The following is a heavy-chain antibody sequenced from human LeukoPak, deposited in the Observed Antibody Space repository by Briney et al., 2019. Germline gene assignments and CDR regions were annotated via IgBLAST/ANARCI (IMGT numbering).Heavy chain of an antibody. D-gene: IGHD3-3*01. V-gene: IGHV1-69*13. CDR2: IIPIFGTA. CDR1: GYTFTSYG. J-gene: IGHJ3*02. CDR3: ARVGYYDFWSGFDI. Sequence: SVKVSCKASGYTFTSYGISWVRQAPGQGLEWMGGIIPIFGTANYAQKFQGRVTITADESTSTAYMELSSLRSEDTAVYYCARVGYYDFWSGFDIWGQGTMVTVSS.